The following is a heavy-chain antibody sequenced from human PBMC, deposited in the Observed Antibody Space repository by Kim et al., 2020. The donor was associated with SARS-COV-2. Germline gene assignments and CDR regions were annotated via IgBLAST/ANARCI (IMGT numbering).Heavy chain of an antibody. CDR3: ARGGGIGFYYG. D-gene: IGHD3-22*01. J-gene: IGHJ4*02. CDR1: GGSISSYY. Sequence: SETLSLTCNVSGGSISSYYWSWIRQPPGKGLEWIGYIYYSGSTNYNPSLKSRATISIDTSKNQFSLRLSSVTAADTAVYYCARGGGIGFYYGWGQGALVTVSS. CDR2: IYYSGST. V-gene: IGHV4-59*01.